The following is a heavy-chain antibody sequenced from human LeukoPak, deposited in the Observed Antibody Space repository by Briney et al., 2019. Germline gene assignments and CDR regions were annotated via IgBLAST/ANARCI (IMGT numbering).Heavy chain of an antibody. D-gene: IGHD3-22*01. J-gene: IGHJ4*02. CDR1: GGSISSYY. V-gene: IGHV4-59*01. CDR2: IYYSGST. CDR3: AREARDSSGYQG. Sequence: SETLSLTCTVSGGSISSYYWSWIRQPPGKGLEWIGYIYYSGSTNYNPSLKSRVTISVDTSKNQFSLKLSSVTAADTAVYYCAREARDSSGYQGWGQGTLVTVSS.